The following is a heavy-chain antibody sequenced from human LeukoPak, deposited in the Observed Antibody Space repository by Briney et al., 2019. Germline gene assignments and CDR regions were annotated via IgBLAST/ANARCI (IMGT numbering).Heavy chain of an antibody. V-gene: IGHV4-39*01. CDR3: ARRAGSGWYEAWFDP. J-gene: IGHJ5*02. CDR2: IYYSGST. Sequence: SETLSLTCTVSGGSISSSSYYWGWIRQPPGKGLEWIGSIYYSGSTYYNPYLKRRVTISVDTSKNQFSLKLSSVTAADTAVYYCARRAGSGWYEAWFDPWGQGTLVTVSS. CDR1: GGSISSSSYY. D-gene: IGHD6-19*01.